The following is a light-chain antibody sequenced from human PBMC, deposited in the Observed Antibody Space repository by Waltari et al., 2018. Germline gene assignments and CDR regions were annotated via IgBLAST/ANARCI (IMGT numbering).Light chain of an antibody. V-gene: IGKV3-20*01. CDR1: QSVSRSY. CDR2: GAS. Sequence: EIVLTQSPGTLSLSPGERATLSCRASQSVSRSYLAWYQQKPGQAPRPLMYGASSRATGIPDRFSGSGSGTDFTLTISRLEPEDFAVYYCQHYGISPPGLFGPGTKVDIK. CDR3: QHYGISPPGL. J-gene: IGKJ3*01.